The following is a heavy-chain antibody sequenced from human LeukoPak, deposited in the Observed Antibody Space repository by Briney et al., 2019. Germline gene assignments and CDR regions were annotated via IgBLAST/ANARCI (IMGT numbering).Heavy chain of an antibody. CDR1: DYTFTSSY. Sequence: ASVKVSCKPFDYTFTSSYVTWVRQPPGQGLEWMALINPSGGSTTYAQKFQGRVTVTRDMSTSTVYMELSSLRSEDTAVYYCARDHSIWGQGTLVTVSS. CDR3: ARDHSI. J-gene: IGHJ4*02. CDR2: INPSGGST. V-gene: IGHV1-46*01.